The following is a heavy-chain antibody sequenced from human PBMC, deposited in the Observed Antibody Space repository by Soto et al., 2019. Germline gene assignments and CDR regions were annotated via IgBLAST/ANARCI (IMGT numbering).Heavy chain of an antibody. Sequence: EVQLLESGGGLVQPGGSLRLSCAASGFTFSSYAMSWVRQAPGKGLEWVSAISGSGGSTYYADSVKGRFTISRDNSKNTLDLQMNSLRAEDTAVYYCAKDRDIVVVVAATATKYFQHWGQGTLVTVSS. V-gene: IGHV3-23*01. D-gene: IGHD2-15*01. CDR1: GFTFSSYA. J-gene: IGHJ1*01. CDR3: AKDRDIVVVVAATATKYFQH. CDR2: ISGSGGST.